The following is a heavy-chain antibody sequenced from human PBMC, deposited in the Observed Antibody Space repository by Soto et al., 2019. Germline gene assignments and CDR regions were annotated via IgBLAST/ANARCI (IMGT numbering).Heavy chain of an antibody. CDR1: GYTFTRYA. V-gene: IGHV1-3*04. D-gene: IGHD4-17*01. J-gene: IGHJ5*02. CDR3: ARNVDYFDP. Sequence: QVQLVQSGAEVKKPGASVKVSCKASGYTFTRYAMHWVRQAPGQGLEWMGWIHTGNGNTHYSQKFQGRVTFPRDASATTAYMELSSLTSEDTAVYYCARNVDYFDPWGQGTLVTVSS. CDR2: IHTGNGNT.